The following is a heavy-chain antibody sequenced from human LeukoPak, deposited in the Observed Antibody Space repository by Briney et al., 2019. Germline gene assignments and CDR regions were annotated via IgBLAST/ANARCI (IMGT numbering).Heavy chain of an antibody. CDR1: GYTFTSYG. Sequence: GASVTVSFKASGYTFTSYGISWVRQAPGQGLAWMGWISAYNGNTNYAQKLQGRVTMTTDTSTSTAYMELRSLRSDDTALYYCARDDWSVGANDYWGQGTLVTVSS. CDR2: ISAYNGNT. CDR3: ARDDWSVGANDY. D-gene: IGHD1-26*01. V-gene: IGHV1-18*01. J-gene: IGHJ4*02.